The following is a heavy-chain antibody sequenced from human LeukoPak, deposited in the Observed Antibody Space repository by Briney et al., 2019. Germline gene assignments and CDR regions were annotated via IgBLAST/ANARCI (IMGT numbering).Heavy chain of an antibody. CDR3: AREGLNMVRGVIPKEAWGWFDP. D-gene: IGHD3-10*01. CDR2: IYRSGCS. V-gene: IGHV4-61*02. J-gene: IGHJ5*02. Sequence: SETLSLTCTVSGGSISSGSYYWNWIRQPAGKGLEWIGRIYRSGCSNYNPSLKSRVTVSVDTSKNQFSLKLSSVTAADTAVYYCAREGLNMVRGVIPKEAWGWFDPWGQGTLVTVSS. CDR1: GGSISSGSYY.